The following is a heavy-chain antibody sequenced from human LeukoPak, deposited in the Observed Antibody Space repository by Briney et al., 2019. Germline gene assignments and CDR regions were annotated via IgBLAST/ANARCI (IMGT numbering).Heavy chain of an antibody. J-gene: IGHJ4*02. CDR2: IRYDGSNK. V-gene: IGHV3-30*02. CDR1: GFTFSSYA. CDR3: ARVVWGSYRPYFGY. D-gene: IGHD3-16*02. Sequence: GGSLRLSCAASGFTFSSYAMHWVRQAPGKGLEWVAFIRYDGSNKYYTDSVKGRFTISRDNSKNTLYLQMNSLRAEDTAVYYCARVVWGSYRPYFGYWGQGTLVTVSS.